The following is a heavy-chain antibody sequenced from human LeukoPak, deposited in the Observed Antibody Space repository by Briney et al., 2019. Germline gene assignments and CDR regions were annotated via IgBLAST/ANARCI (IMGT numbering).Heavy chain of an antibody. J-gene: IGHJ4*02. D-gene: IGHD6-6*01. CDR1: DGSFSGYY. CDR2: INHSGST. Sequence: PSETLSLTCAVYDGSFSGYYWSWIRQPPGKGLEWIGEINHSGSTNYNPSLKSRVTISVDTSKNQFSLKLSSVTAADTAVYYCARGDWEYSSQYFDYWGQGTLVTVSS. CDR3: ARGDWEYSSQYFDY. V-gene: IGHV4-34*01.